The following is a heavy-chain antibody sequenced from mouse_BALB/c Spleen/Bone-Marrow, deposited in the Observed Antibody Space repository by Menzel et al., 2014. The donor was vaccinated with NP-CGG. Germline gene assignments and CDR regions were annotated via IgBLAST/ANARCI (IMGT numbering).Heavy chain of an antibody. Sequence: VQRVESGPGLVAPSQSLSITCTVSGFSLTSYGVHWVRQPPGKGLEWLGVIWAGGSTNYNSALMSRPSISKDNSKSQVFLKMNSLQTDDTAMYYCAREGSTMITTPFAYWGQGTLVTVSA. J-gene: IGHJ3*01. CDR1: GFSLTSYG. D-gene: IGHD2-4*01. CDR2: IWAGGST. CDR3: AREGSTMITTPFAY. V-gene: IGHV2-9*02.